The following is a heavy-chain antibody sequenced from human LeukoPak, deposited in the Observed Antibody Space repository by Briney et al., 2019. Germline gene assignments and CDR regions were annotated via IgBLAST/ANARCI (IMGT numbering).Heavy chain of an antibody. CDR3: ARHSLGGAFDY. CDR2: IYYSGST. Sequence: SETLSLTCTVSGGSIRSYYWSWIRQPPGKGLEWIAYIYYSGSTNYNPSLKSRVTISVDTSKNQFSLKLSSVTAADTAVYYCARHSLGGAFDYWGQGTLVTVSS. D-gene: IGHD3-10*01. CDR1: GGSIRSYY. J-gene: IGHJ4*02. V-gene: IGHV4-59*08.